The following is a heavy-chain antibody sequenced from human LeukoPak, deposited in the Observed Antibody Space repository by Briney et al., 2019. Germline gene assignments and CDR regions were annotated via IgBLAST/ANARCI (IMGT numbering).Heavy chain of an antibody. Sequence: GGSLRLSCAASGFKFSSNWMSWVRQAPGKGLEWVANIKQDGSEKYYVDSAKGRFTISRDNAQNSLYLQMNSLRAEDTAVYYCAREGPSVTPYYWGQGTLVTVSP. CDR2: IKQDGSEK. J-gene: IGHJ4*02. CDR1: GFKFSSNW. CDR3: AREGPSVTPYY. V-gene: IGHV3-7*01. D-gene: IGHD4-17*01.